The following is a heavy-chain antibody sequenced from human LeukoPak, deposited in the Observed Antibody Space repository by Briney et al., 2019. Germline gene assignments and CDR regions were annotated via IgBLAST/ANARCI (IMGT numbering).Heavy chain of an antibody. Sequence: SGTLSLTCAVFGGSISSSNWWSWVRQPPGKGLEWSGEIYHSGGTNYNPSLKRRATRSVEKSKNKFSLRLSSVTAADTAVYYRARGGVRLAIAVAGTKPYYFDYWGQGTLVTVSS. CDR1: GGSISSSNW. CDR2: IYHSGGT. J-gene: IGHJ4*02. D-gene: IGHD6-19*01. V-gene: IGHV4-4*02. CDR3: ARGGVRLAIAVAGTKPYYFDY.